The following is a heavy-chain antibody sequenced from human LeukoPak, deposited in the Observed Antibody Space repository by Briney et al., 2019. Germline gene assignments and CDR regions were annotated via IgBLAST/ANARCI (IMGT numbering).Heavy chain of an antibody. CDR2: ISAYNGNT. D-gene: IGHD3-22*01. CDR3: AKRSYDSSGYYDLDDY. V-gene: IGHV1-18*01. J-gene: IGHJ4*02. CDR1: GYTFTSYG. Sequence: ASVKVSCKASGYTFTSYGISWVRQAPGQGLEWMGWISAYNGNTNYAQKLQGRVTMTTDTSTSTAYMELRSLRSDDTAVYYCAKRSYDSSGYYDLDDYWGQGTLVTVSS.